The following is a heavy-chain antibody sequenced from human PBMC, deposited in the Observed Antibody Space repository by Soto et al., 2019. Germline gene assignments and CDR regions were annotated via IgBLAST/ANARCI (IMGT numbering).Heavy chain of an antibody. Sequence: QVQLVQSGAEVKKPGSSVKVSCKASGGTFSSYTISWVRQAPGQGLEWMGRIIPILGIANYAQKFQGRVTITADKATSTDYMELSSLRSEDTAVYYCATRGVGDCSGGSCYSDAFDIWGQGTMVTVSS. CDR1: GGTFSSYT. V-gene: IGHV1-69*02. CDR2: IIPILGIA. D-gene: IGHD2-15*01. CDR3: ATRGVGDCSGGSCYSDAFDI. J-gene: IGHJ3*02.